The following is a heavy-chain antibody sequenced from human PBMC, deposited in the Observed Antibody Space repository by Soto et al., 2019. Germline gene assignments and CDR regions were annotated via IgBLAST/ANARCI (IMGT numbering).Heavy chain of an antibody. V-gene: IGHV4-59*08. J-gene: IGHJ6*04. D-gene: IGHD3-10*01. CDR3: ARPLGSGITDV. CDR1: GGSISNSY. CDR2: IYYSGST. Sequence: PSETLSLTCTVSGGSISNSYWSWIRQPPGKGLEWIGYIYYSGSTNYNPSLKSRVTISIDMSQNQFSLKLSSVTAADTAVYYCARPLGSGITDVWGKGTTVTVSS.